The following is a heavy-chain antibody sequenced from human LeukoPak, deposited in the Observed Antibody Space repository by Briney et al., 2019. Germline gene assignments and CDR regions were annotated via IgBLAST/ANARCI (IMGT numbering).Heavy chain of an antibody. V-gene: IGHV4-59*12. J-gene: IGHJ2*01. CDR3: ARDYYDSRGYYKNWYFDI. CDR1: AGSINSYY. Sequence: SETLSLTCTVSAGSINSYYWNWIRQPPGKGLEWIGHIYYSGSTKYNPSLASRVTISIDTSKNKFSLKLSSVTAADTAVYFCARDYYDSRGYYKNWYFDIWGRGTLVTVSS. CDR2: IYYSGST. D-gene: IGHD3-22*01.